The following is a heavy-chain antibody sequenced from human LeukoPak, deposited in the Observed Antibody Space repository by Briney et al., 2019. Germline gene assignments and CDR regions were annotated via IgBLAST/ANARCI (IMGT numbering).Heavy chain of an antibody. D-gene: IGHD6-13*01. V-gene: IGHV3-74*01. CDR2: TNSDGSLP. Sequence: GGSLRLSCAASGFTFSRYWMHWVRQAPGKGLVWVSRTNSDGSLPSYADSVKGRFTISRDNARNTLYLQMNSLGVEDTAIYYCARGLPGYSNTWNDHWGQGTLVTVSS. CDR3: ARGLPGYSNTWNDH. CDR1: GFTFSRYW. J-gene: IGHJ5*02.